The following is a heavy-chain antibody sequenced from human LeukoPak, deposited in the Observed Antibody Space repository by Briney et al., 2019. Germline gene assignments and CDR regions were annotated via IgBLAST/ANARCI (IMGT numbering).Heavy chain of an antibody. CDR1: GGSISSYY. CDR2: IYSSGST. Sequence: SETLSLTCTVSGGSISSYYWSWIRQPPGKGLEWIGYIYSSGSTNYNPSLKSRVTISVHTSKNQLSLKLSSVTAADTAVYYCARGDYDSSGSFYFDYWGQGTLVTVSS. V-gene: IGHV4-59*01. J-gene: IGHJ4*02. CDR3: ARGDYDSSGSFYFDY. D-gene: IGHD3-22*01.